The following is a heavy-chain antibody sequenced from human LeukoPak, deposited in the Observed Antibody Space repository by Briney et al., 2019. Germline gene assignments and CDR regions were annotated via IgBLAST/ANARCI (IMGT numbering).Heavy chain of an antibody. J-gene: IGHJ4*02. CDR1: GYTFTSYV. CDR2: ISAYNGNT. V-gene: IGHV1-18*01. D-gene: IGHD4-17*01. Sequence: ASVKVSCMASGYTFTSYVISWVRPAPGQGRAWMGWISAYNGNTNYAQKLQGRVTMTTDTSTSTAYMELRSLRPDDTAVYYCARTDYGDYSGYWGQGTLVTVSS. CDR3: ARTDYGDYSGY.